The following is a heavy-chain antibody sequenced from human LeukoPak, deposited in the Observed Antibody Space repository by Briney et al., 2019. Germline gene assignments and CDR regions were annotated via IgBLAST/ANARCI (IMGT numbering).Heavy chain of an antibody. D-gene: IGHD5-18*01. J-gene: IGHJ4*02. Sequence: PSETLSLTCTVSGGSISSGGYYWSWIRQHPGKGLEWIGYIYHSGSTYYNPSLKSRGTMSVDMSRNQFSLKLSSVTAADTAVYYCARGTTDGYSYGRFDYWGQGTLVTVSS. CDR1: GGSISSGGYY. V-gene: IGHV4-31*03. CDR3: ARGTTDGYSYGRFDY. CDR2: IYHSGST.